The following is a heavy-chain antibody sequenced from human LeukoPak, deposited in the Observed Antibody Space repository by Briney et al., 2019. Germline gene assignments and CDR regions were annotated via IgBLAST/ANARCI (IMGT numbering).Heavy chain of an antibody. V-gene: IGHV3-20*04. J-gene: IGHJ4*02. Sequence: PGGSLRLSCTASGFTFDDYGMNWVRHVPGKGLEWVSGINWNAGSTGYADSVKGRFTISRDNAKNSLYLQMNSLRAEDTAVYYCARGRGSYGYYFDYWGQGTLVTVSS. CDR3: ARGRGSYGYYFDY. CDR2: INWNAGST. CDR1: GFTFDDYG. D-gene: IGHD5-18*01.